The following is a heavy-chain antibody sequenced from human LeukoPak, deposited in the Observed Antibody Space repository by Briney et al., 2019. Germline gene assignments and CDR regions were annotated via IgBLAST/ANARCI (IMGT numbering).Heavy chain of an antibody. CDR3: ARPILTGYYSDAFDI. D-gene: IGHD3-9*01. V-gene: IGHV5-10-1*01. CDR2: IDPSDSYT. J-gene: IGHJ3*02. Sequence: PGESLRISCKGSGYSFTSYWISWVRQMPGKGLEWMGRIDPSDSYTNYSPSFQGHVTISADKSISTACLQWSSLKASDTAMYYCARPILTGYYSDAFDIWGQGTMVTVSS. CDR1: GYSFTSYW.